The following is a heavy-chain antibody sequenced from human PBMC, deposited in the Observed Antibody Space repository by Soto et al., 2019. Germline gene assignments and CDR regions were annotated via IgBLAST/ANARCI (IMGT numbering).Heavy chain of an antibody. V-gene: IGHV3-23*01. CDR3: ANGRSLVGADFDY. D-gene: IGHD1-26*01. Sequence: PGGSLRLSCAASGFTFSSYAMSWVRQAPGKGLEWVSAIGGSGGSTYYADSVKGRFTISRDNSKNTLYLQMNSLRAEDTAVYYCANGRSLVGADFDYWGQGTLVTVSS. CDR2: IGGSGGST. CDR1: GFTFSSYA. J-gene: IGHJ4*02.